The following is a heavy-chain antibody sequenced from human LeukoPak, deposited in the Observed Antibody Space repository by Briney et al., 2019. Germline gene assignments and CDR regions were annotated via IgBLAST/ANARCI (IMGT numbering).Heavy chain of an antibody. CDR1: GFTFSTYS. J-gene: IGHJ4*02. CDR2: ISSSSTYI. V-gene: IGHV3-21*01. Sequence: GGSLRLSCAASGFTFSTYSMNWVRQAPGKGLEWVSSISSSSTYIYYADSVKGRFTISRDNSKNTLYLQMNSLRLEDTAVYYCARDRHIAAAGYYFDYWGQGTLVTVSS. CDR3: ARDRHIAAAGYYFDY. D-gene: IGHD6-25*01.